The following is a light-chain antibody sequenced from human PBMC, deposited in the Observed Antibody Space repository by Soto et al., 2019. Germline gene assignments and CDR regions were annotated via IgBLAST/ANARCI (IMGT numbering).Light chain of an antibody. J-gene: IGKJ4*01. V-gene: IGKV1-27*01. CDR1: QGITNF. CDR2: EAS. Sequence: DIQMTQSPSSLSASVGDRVTITCRASQGITNFLAWYQQKPGKVPKLLIYEASTLQSGVPSRFSGSGSGTDFTLTISGLQPEDVATYYCQKYNSAPSFGGGTKVEIK. CDR3: QKYNSAPS.